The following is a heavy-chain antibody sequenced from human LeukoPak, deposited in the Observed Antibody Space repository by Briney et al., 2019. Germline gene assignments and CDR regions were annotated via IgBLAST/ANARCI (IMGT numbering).Heavy chain of an antibody. CDR1: GFTFSSYA. D-gene: IGHD3-9*01. V-gene: IGHV3-23*01. CDR2: ISGSGGST. Sequence: GGSLRLSCAASGFTFSSYAMSWVRQAPGKGLEWVSAISGSGGSTYYADSVKGRFTISRDNSKNTLYLQMNSLRAEDTAVYYCASPLRYFDWLFGYWGQGTLVTVSS. CDR3: ASPLRYFDWLFGY. J-gene: IGHJ4*02.